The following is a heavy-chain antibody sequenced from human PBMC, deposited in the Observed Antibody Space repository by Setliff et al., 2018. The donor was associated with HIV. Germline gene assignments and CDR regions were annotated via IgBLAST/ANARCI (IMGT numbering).Heavy chain of an antibody. CDR3: AREATYYYDGSGYYYFDY. D-gene: IGHD3-22*01. CDR1: GGSISSYY. J-gene: IGHJ4*02. CDR2: IYYSGST. V-gene: IGHV4-59*01. Sequence: PSETLSLTCTVSGGSISSYYWSWIRQPPGKGLEWIGYIYYSGSTNYSPSLKSRITISVDTSKNQFSLKLSSVTAADTAVYYCAREATYYYDGSGYYYFDYWGRGTLVTVSS.